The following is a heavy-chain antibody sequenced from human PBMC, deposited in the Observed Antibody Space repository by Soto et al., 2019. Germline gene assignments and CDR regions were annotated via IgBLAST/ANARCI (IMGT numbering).Heavy chain of an antibody. V-gene: IGHV6-1*01. D-gene: IGHD5-12*01. Sequence: PSQTLSLTCAVSGDSVSSNTASWNWIRQSPSRGLEWLGRTYFRSKWYNDYAVTVISRIIINPDTSNTQFSLQLNFVTPEDTAVYFCAKGDNLGPKTGYAFDPWGQGIMVTVSS. CDR2: TYFRSKWYN. J-gene: IGHJ5*02. CDR3: AKGDNLGPKTGYAFDP. CDR1: GDSVSSNTAS.